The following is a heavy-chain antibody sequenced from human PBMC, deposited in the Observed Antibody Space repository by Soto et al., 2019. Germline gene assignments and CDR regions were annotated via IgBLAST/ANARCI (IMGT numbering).Heavy chain of an antibody. V-gene: IGHV3-9*01. Sequence: EVQLVESGGGLVQPGRSLRLSCAASGFTFDDYAMHWVRQAPGKGLEWVSGISWNSGSIGYADPVKGRFTISRDNAKKSLYPQMNSLRAEDTALYYFAKGKRGGWYYFDYWGQGTLVNVSS. J-gene: IGHJ4*02. D-gene: IGHD6-19*01. CDR2: ISWNSGSI. CDR1: GFTFDDYA. CDR3: AKGKRGGWYYFDY.